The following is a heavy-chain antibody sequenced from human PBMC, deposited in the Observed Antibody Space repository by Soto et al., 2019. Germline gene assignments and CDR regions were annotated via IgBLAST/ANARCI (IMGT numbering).Heavy chain of an antibody. CDR3: ARDGFSDYYDSSGYSPTSYYYYVMDV. Sequence: GSLRLSCAASGFTLSSYTMNWVRQAPGKGLEWVSSISSSSSYIYYADSVKGRFTISRDNAKNSLYLQMNSLRAEDTAVYYCARDGFSDYYDSSGYSPTSYYYYVMDVWGQGTTVTVSS. CDR1: GFTLSSYT. D-gene: IGHD3-22*01. CDR2: ISSSSSYI. V-gene: IGHV3-21*01. J-gene: IGHJ6*02.